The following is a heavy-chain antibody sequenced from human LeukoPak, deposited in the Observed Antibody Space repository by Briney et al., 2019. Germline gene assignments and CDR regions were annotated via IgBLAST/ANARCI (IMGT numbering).Heavy chain of an antibody. V-gene: IGHV4-61*02. J-gene: IGHJ4*02. Sequence: SETLSLTCSVSGGSIRSGSYYWSWIRQPAGKGLELIGRIYTSGTTHYNPSLKSRVTITVDTSKNQFSVKLSSVTAADTAVYYCARWYSSSTGDRFDSWGQGTQVTVSS. D-gene: IGHD6-19*01. CDR2: IYTSGTT. CDR1: GGSIRSGSYY. CDR3: ARWYSSSTGDRFDS.